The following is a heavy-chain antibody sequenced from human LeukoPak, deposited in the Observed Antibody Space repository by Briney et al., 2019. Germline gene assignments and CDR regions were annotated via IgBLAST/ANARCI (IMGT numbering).Heavy chain of an antibody. D-gene: IGHD5-24*01. Sequence: QPGRSLRLSCAASGFTFSNNPMHWVRRAPGKGLEWVAVISYDGSSKYHADSVKGRFTISRDNSKNTLYLQMNNLRAEDTAVYYCATSPRDGYNRFDYWGQGTLVTVSS. CDR1: GFTFSNNP. CDR3: ATSPRDGYNRFDY. CDR2: ISYDGSSK. J-gene: IGHJ4*02. V-gene: IGHV3-30-3*01.